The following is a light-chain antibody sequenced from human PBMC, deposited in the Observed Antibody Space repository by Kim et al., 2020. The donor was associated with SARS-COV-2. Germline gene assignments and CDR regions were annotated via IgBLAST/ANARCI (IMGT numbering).Light chain of an antibody. V-gene: IGLV2-23*02. J-gene: IGLJ2*01. Sequence: QSALTQPASVSGSPGQSITISCTGTSSDVGSYDLVSWYQQHPGKAPKLMIYEVTKRPSGVSNRFSGSKSGNTASLTISGLQAEDEAEYYCCSYAGSRTLVFGRGTQLTVL. CDR1: SSDVGSYDL. CDR2: EVT. CDR3: CSYAGSRTLV.